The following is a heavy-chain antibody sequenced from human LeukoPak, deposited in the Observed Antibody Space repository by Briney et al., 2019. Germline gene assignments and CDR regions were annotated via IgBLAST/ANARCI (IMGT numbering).Heavy chain of an antibody. J-gene: IGHJ4*02. Sequence: GGSLRLSCAASGFTFSSYAMSWVRQAPGKGLEWVSAISGSGGSTYYADSVKGRFTISRDNSKNTLYLQMNSLRAEDTAVYYCAKGGTYYDILTGYSFDYWGQGTLVTVSS. CDR2: ISGSGGST. V-gene: IGHV3-23*01. CDR1: GFTFSSYA. CDR3: AKGGTYYDILTGYSFDY. D-gene: IGHD3-9*01.